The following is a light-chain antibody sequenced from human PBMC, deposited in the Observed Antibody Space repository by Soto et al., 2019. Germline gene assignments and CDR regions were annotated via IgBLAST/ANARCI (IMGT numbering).Light chain of an antibody. CDR3: YSYTSSSTYV. CDR2: DVS. V-gene: IGLV2-14*01. J-gene: IGLJ1*01. CDR1: SSDVGAYNY. Sequence: QSVLTQPASVSGSPGQSVTISCTGTSSDVGAYNYVSWYQQHPAKVPKLMIYDVSNRPSGVSDRFSGSKSGNTASLTISGLQAEDEADYYCYSYTSSSTYVFGTGTKV.